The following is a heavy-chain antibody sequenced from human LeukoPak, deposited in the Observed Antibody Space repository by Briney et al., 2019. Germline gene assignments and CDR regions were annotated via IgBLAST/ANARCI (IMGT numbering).Heavy chain of an antibody. V-gene: IGHV3-30-3*01. Sequence: GGTLRLSCAASGFTFRSYAMHWVRQAPGKGLEWVAVISYDGSNKYYADSVKGRFTISRDNSKNTLYLQMNSLRAEDTAVYYCARDINRKGTYYDFWSGYSPFGMDVWGQGTTVTVSS. J-gene: IGHJ6*02. CDR1: GFTFRSYA. CDR2: ISYDGSNK. CDR3: ARDINRKGTYYDFWSGYSPFGMDV. D-gene: IGHD3-3*01.